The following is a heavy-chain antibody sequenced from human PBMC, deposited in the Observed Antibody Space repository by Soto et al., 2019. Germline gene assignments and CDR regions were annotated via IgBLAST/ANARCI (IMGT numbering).Heavy chain of an antibody. D-gene: IGHD1-26*01. J-gene: IGHJ4*02. Sequence: ESGGGVVQPGRSLRLSCAASGFTFSSYGMHWVRQAPGKGLEWLAVIWYDGSNKYYADSVKGRFTISRDNPENSLYLEMNSLRAEDTAVYYCARGGSGSYQYYFDYWGQGTLVTVPS. CDR3: ARGGSGSYQYYFDY. CDR2: IWYDGSNK. V-gene: IGHV3-33*01. CDR1: GFTFSSYG.